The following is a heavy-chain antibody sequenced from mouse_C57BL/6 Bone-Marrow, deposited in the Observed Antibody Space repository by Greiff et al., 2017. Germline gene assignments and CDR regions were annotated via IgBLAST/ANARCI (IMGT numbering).Heavy chain of an antibody. D-gene: IGHD2-3*01. CDR2: ISRGSSTI. Sequence: EVKLVESGGGLVKPGGSLKLSCAASGFTFSDYGMHWVRQAPEKGLEWVAYISRGSSTIYYADTVKGRFTISRDNAKNTLLLQMTSLRSEDTAMYYCARGWLLRPYYAMDYWGQGTSVTVSS. CDR3: ARGWLLRPYYAMDY. J-gene: IGHJ4*01. V-gene: IGHV5-17*01. CDR1: GFTFSDYG.